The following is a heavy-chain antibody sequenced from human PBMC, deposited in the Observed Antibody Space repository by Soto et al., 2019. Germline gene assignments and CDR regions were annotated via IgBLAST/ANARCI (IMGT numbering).Heavy chain of an antibody. J-gene: IGHJ5*02. Sequence: QVQLVQSGAEVKKPGASVKVSCKASGYTFTSYGISWVRQAPGQGLEWMGWINAYNGNTNYAQKLHGRVTMTTATSTSTAYTELRSLRSADTAVYNSARVLPPFDPWGQGTLVTVSS. CDR3: ARVLPPFDP. CDR2: INAYNGNT. V-gene: IGHV1-18*01. CDR1: GYTFTSYG.